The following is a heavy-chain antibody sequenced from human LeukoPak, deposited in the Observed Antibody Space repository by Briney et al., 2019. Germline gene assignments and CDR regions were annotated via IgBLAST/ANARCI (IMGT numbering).Heavy chain of an antibody. V-gene: IGHV4-30-2*01. D-gene: IGHD2-2*01. Sequence: SETLSLTCAVSGGSISSGGYSWSWIRQPPGKGLEWIGYIYHSGSTYYNPSLKSRVTISVDRSKNQFSPKLSSVTAADTAVYYCARAPVHCSSTSCSTYGMDVWGQGTTVTVSS. J-gene: IGHJ6*02. CDR1: GGSISSGGYS. CDR2: IYHSGST. CDR3: ARAPVHCSSTSCSTYGMDV.